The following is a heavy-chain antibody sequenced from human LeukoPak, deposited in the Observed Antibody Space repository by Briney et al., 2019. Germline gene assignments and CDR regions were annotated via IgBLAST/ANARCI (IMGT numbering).Heavy chain of an antibody. CDR1: GFSFNNYA. CDR3: AKDWTTVVTPKGYYFDS. D-gene: IGHD4-23*01. J-gene: IGHJ4*02. CDR2: ISTTGGST. V-gene: IGHV3-23*01. Sequence: GGSLRLSCAASGFSFNNYAMSWVRQAPGKGLEWVSAISTTGGSTYYADSVKGRFTVSKDNSKNTLPLQMDSLRVEDTALYYCAKDWTTVVTPKGYYFDSWGQGTLVTVSS.